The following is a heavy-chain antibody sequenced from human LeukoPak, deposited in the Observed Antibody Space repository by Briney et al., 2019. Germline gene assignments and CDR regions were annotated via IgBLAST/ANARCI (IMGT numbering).Heavy chain of an antibody. CDR2: INHSGST. CDR3: ARYKVATIPYYFDY. D-gene: IGHD5-24*01. J-gene: IGHJ4*02. V-gene: IGHV4-34*01. Sequence: SETLSLTCAVYGGSFSGYYWSWIRQPPGKGLEWIGEINHSGSTNYNPSLKSRVTISVDTSMNQFSLKLSSVTAADTAVYYCARYKVATIPYYFDYWGQGTLVTVSS. CDR1: GGSFSGYY.